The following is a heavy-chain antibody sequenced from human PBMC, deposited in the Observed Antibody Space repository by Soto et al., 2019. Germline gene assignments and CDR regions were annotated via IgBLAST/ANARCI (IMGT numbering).Heavy chain of an antibody. J-gene: IGHJ4*02. D-gene: IGHD3-3*01. CDR2: IYHSGTT. V-gene: IGHV4-38-2*01. CDR3: VRTDNVGDYTY. CDR1: VDSIINGYY. Sequence: XETLILTCSFSVDSIINGYYCAWVRQPPGKGLEWIGSIYHSGTTYYNPSLKSRVTISVDTSKNQLSLKLSSVTAADSAVYYCVRTDNVGDYTYWGQGSLVTVSS.